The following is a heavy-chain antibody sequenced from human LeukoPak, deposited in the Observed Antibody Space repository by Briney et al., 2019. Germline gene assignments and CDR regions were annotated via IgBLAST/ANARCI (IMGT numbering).Heavy chain of an antibody. CDR3: AKDRGIISDY. CDR2: IRYDGSNK. Sequence: GGSLRLSCAASGFTFSSYGMHWVRQAPGKGLEWVAFIRYDGSNKYYADSVRGRFTISRDNSKNTVYLQMNSLRAEDAAVYYCAKDRGIISDYWGQGTLVTVSS. J-gene: IGHJ4*02. D-gene: IGHD3-10*01. CDR1: GFTFSSYG. V-gene: IGHV3-30*02.